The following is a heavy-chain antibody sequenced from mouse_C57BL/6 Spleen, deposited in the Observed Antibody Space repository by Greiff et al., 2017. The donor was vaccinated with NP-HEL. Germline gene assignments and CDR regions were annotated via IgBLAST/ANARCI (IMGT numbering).Heavy chain of an antibody. V-gene: IGHV1-69*01. D-gene: IGHD1-1*01. J-gene: IGHJ3*01. CDR2: IDPSDSYT. Sequence: QVHVKQPGAELVMPGASVKLSCKASGYTFTSYWMHWVKQRPGQGLEWIGEIDPSDSYTNYNQKFKGKSTLTVDKSSSTAYMQLSSLTSEDSAVYYCARSDYGSSLAWFAYWGQGTLVTVSA. CDR3: ARSDYGSSLAWFAY. CDR1: GYTFTSYW.